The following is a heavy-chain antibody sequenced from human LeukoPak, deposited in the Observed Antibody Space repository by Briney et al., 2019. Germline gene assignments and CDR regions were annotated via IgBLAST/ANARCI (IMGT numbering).Heavy chain of an antibody. Sequence: GGSLRLSCAASGFTFSDYYMTWIRQAPGKGLEWVSFITSGCTSIYYADSVKGRFTISRDNAKKLLFLQMNSLRAEDTAVYYCARDPLRGDGYTFDSWGQGTLVTVSS. D-gene: IGHD2-21*01. CDR3: ARDPLRGDGYTFDS. CDR2: ITSGCTSI. CDR1: GFTFSDYY. J-gene: IGHJ4*02. V-gene: IGHV3-11*04.